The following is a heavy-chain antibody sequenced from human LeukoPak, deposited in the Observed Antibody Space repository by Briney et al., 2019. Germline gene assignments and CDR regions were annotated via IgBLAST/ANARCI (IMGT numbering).Heavy chain of an antibody. Sequence: GRSLRLSCAASGFTFSRYGMHWVRQAPGKGLEWVAVVSFDSYNEYYGDSVEGRFTISRDNSKNTVDLQMNSLRPEDTAVYFCVKGKWEDIHYYYGLDVWGQGTTVSVAS. CDR3: VKGKWEDIHYYYGLDV. CDR1: GFTFSRYG. D-gene: IGHD1-26*01. CDR2: VSFDSYNE. V-gene: IGHV3-30*18. J-gene: IGHJ6*02.